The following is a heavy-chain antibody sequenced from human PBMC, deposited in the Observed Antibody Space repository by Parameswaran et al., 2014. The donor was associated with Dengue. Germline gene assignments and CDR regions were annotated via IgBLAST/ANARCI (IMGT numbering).Heavy chain of an antibody. Sequence: WVRQAPGQGLEWMGWMNPNSGNTGYAQKFQGRVTMTRNTSISTAYMELSSLRSEDTAVYYCARGGSSSANYYYYYGMDVWGQGTTVTVSS. CDR2: MNPNSGNT. CDR3: ARGGSSSANYYYYYGMDV. D-gene: IGHD6-6*01. J-gene: IGHJ6*02. V-gene: IGHV1-8*01.